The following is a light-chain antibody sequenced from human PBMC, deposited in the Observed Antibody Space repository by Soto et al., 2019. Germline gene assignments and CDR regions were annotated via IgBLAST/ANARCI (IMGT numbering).Light chain of an antibody. CDR3: QQYNNWPWT. CDR2: GAS. V-gene: IGKV3-15*01. J-gene: IGKJ1*01. Sequence: EIVMTQSPATLSVSPGERATLSCRASQSVSSNLAWYQQKPGQAPRLLIYGASTRATGIPTRVSGSRSGTEFPRTLSSLETEEFSVYYCQQYNNWPWTFGQGTKVETK. CDR1: QSVSSN.